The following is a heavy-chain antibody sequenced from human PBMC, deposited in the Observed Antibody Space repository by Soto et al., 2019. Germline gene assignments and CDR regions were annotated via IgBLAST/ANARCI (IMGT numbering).Heavy chain of an antibody. CDR3: ARGTSDYDFWSGNNWFDP. J-gene: IGHJ5*02. CDR2: IIPIFGTA. V-gene: IGHV1-69*05. Sequence: GASVKVSCKASGGTFSSYAISWVRQAPGQGLEWMGGIIPIFGTANYAQKFQGRVTITTDTSTSTAYMELRSLRSDDTAVYYCARGTSDYDFWSGNNWFDPWGQGTLVTVSS. D-gene: IGHD3-3*01. CDR1: GGTFSSYA.